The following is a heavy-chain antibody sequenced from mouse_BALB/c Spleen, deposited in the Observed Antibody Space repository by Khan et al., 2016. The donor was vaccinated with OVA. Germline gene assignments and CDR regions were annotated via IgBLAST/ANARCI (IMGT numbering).Heavy chain of an antibody. D-gene: IGHD2-3*01. V-gene: IGHV1-81*01. CDR1: GYTFTYYV. Sequence: QVQLQQSGPELVKPGASVKMSCKASGYTFTYYVITWVKQRTGQGLEWIGEIYPGSDTAYYNERFKGKATLTADKSSNTTHMPLSSLTSEDSAVHFCGRGDGYYVYFDYWGQGTTLTVSS. CDR3: GRGDGYYVYFDY. J-gene: IGHJ2*01. CDR2: IYPGSDTA.